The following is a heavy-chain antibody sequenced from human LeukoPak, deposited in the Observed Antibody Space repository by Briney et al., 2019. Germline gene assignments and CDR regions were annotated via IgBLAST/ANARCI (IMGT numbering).Heavy chain of an antibody. J-gene: IGHJ4*02. Sequence: GGSLRLSCAASGFTFSSYWMSWVRQAPGKGLEGVANIKQDGSEKYYVDSVKGRFTISRDNAKNSLYLQMNSLRAEDTAVYYCARDRGDDFWSGYDTYYFDYWGQGTLVTVSS. CDR2: IKQDGSEK. V-gene: IGHV3-7*01. CDR3: ARDRGDDFWSGYDTYYFDY. D-gene: IGHD3-3*01. CDR1: GFTFSSYW.